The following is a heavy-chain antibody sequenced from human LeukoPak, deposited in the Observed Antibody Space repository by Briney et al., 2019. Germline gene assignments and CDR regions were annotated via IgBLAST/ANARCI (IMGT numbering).Heavy chain of an antibody. J-gene: IGHJ4*02. CDR3: ARDPSSLRDSFDY. Sequence: GGSLRLSCAASGFTFGRYWMNWVRQAPGKGLEWVANIKEDGSEKYYVDSVMGRFTISRDNAKNSLYLQMNSLRAEDTAVYYCARDPSSLRDSFDYWGQGTLVTVSS. V-gene: IGHV3-7*01. CDR2: IKEDGSEK. CDR1: GFTFGRYW.